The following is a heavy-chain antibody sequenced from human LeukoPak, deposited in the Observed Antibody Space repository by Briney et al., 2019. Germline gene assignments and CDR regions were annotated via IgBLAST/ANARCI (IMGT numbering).Heavy chain of an antibody. CDR3: AKDMGEDGSYYLDY. CDR2: ISGSGART. Sequence: GGSLRLSCAASGFTFSSYAMSWVRQAPGKGLEWVSAISGSGARTYYAGSVKGRFTISRDTSKNTLYLQMNSLRAEDTAVYYCAKDMGEDGSYYLDYWGRGTLVTVSS. D-gene: IGHD1-26*01. CDR1: GFTFSSYA. V-gene: IGHV3-23*01. J-gene: IGHJ4*02.